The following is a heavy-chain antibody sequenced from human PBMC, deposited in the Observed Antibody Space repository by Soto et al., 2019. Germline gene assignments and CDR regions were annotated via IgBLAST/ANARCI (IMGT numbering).Heavy chain of an antibody. Sequence: PWGSLRLSCAASGFTFYDYAIHFFRQSPGKGLEWVSGISWNSGSIGYADSVKGRFTISRDNAKNSLYLQMNSLRAEDTALYYCAKDIKNYYYYGMDVWGQGTTVTVSS. CDR3: AKDIKNYYYYGMDV. CDR1: GFTFYDYA. CDR2: ISWNSGSI. V-gene: IGHV3-9*01. J-gene: IGHJ6*02.